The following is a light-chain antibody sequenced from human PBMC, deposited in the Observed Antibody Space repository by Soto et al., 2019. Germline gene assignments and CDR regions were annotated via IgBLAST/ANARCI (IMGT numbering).Light chain of an antibody. CDR3: QQYYGLPPLT. Sequence: DIQMTQSPSSLSASIGDRVTITCHASQNITNNLSWYQQKPGKAPNLLIYHASKLAKGVTSRFSGSGSGTDFSFTITSLQREDLATYYCQQYYGLPPLTFGQGTRLEIK. V-gene: IGKV1-33*01. CDR1: QNITNN. J-gene: IGKJ5*01. CDR2: HAS.